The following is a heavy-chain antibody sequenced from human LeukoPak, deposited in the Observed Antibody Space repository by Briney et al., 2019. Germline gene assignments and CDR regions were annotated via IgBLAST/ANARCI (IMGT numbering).Heavy chain of an antibody. D-gene: IGHD3-10*01. V-gene: IGHV1-46*01. J-gene: IGHJ4*02. Sequence: ASVKVSCKTSGYSFTSYNLHWVRQAPGQRLEWMGIINPSGGNTNYAQKFQGRVTMTRDTSTSTVYMELSSLKSEDTAVYYCARDLGLLTGSGSMMGASGSLFDYWGQGTLVTVSS. CDR1: GYSFTSYN. CDR3: ARDLGLLTGSGSMMGASGSLFDY. CDR2: INPSGGNT.